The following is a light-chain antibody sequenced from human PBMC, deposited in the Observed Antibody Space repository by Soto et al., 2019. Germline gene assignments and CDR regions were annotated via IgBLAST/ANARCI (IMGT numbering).Light chain of an antibody. CDR3: MQALQTPPT. CDR2: LGS. V-gene: IGKV2-28*01. Sequence: DIVMTQSPLSLPVTPGEPASISCRSSQSLLHSNGYNYLDWYLQKPGQSPQLLIYLGSNRASGVPDGFSGSGSGTDFTLKISRVEAEDVGVYYCMQALQTPPTFGQGTKV. J-gene: IGKJ1*01. CDR1: QSLLHSNGYNY.